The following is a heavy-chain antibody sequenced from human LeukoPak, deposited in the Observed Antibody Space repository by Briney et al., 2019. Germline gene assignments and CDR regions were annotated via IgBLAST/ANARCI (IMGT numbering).Heavy chain of an antibody. V-gene: IGHV4-39*01. J-gene: IGHJ4*02. Sequence: PSETLSLTCTVSGGSISSSPYYWGWIRQPPGKGLEWIGSIYYTGSPYYNPSLKSRVTMSVGTSKNQFSLKLSSVTAADTAVYCCARRVYSSGLYYFDFWGQGTLVTVSS. D-gene: IGHD6-19*01. CDR3: ARRVYSSGLYYFDF. CDR1: GGSISSSPYY. CDR2: IYYTGSP.